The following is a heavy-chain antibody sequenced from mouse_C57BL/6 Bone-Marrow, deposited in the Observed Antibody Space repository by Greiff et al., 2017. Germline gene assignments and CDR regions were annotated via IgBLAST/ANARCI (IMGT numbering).Heavy chain of an antibody. CDR1: GFTFSSYA. D-gene: IGHD1-1*01. V-gene: IGHV5-4*03. CDR3: ARGVTTVDYFDY. J-gene: IGHJ2*01. Sequence: EVKLMESGGGLVKPGGSLKLSCAASGFTFSSYAKSWVRQTPEKRLEWVATISDGGSYTYYPDNVKGRFTISRDNAKNNLYLQMSHLKSEDTAMYYCARGVTTVDYFDYWGQGTTLTVSS. CDR2: ISDGGSYT.